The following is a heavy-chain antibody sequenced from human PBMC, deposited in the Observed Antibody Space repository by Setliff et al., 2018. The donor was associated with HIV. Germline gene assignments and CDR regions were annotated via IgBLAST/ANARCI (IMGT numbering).Heavy chain of an antibody. Sequence: PGGSLRLSCAASGFTFRNYKMNWVRQAPGKGLEWVSSITIGSGDVFYADSVQGRFTISRDNAKNSLYLQMDGLRTEDTAVYFCARDNLYYNTWNASPVYGLDVWGQGTTVTVSS. J-gene: IGHJ6*02. CDR2: ITIGSGDV. D-gene: IGHD3-3*01. V-gene: IGHV3-21*01. CDR3: ARDNLYYNTWNASPVYGLDV. CDR1: GFTFRNYK.